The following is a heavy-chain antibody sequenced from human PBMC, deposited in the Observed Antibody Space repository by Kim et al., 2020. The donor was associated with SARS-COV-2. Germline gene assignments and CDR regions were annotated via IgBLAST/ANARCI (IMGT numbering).Heavy chain of an antibody. J-gene: IGHJ4*02. Sequence: VKGRFTMSRDNAKNSLYLQMNSMRAEDTALDYCTKEGRRIAVAGPYYFDYWGQGTLVTVSS. D-gene: IGHD6-19*01. V-gene: IGHV3-9*01. CDR3: TKEGRRIAVAGPYYFDY.